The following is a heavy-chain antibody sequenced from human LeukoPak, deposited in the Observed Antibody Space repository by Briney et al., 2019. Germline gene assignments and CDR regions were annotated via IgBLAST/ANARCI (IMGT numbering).Heavy chain of an antibody. Sequence: SETLSLTCTVSGGSISSYYWSWIRQPPGKGLEWIGYIYYSGSTNYNPSLKSRVTISVDTSKNQYSLKLSSVTAADTAVYYCATGPQFYYYYMDVWGKGTTVTVSS. CDR3: ATGPQFYYYYMDV. J-gene: IGHJ6*03. CDR1: GGSISSYY. CDR2: IYYSGST. V-gene: IGHV4-59*01.